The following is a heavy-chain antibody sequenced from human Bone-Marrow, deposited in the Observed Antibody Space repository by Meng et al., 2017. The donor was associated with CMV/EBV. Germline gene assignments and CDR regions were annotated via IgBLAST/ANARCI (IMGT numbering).Heavy chain of an antibody. CDR1: GFTFDDYA. J-gene: IGHJ3*02. D-gene: IGHD3-22*01. CDR3: AITTLVAAFDI. V-gene: IGHV3-9*01. CDR2: ISWNSGSI. Sequence: GGSLRLSCAASGFTFDDYAMHWVRQAPGKGLEWVSGISWNSGSIGYADSVKGRFTISRDNAKNSLYLQMNSLRAEDTAVYYWAITTLVAAFDIWGQGTRVTV.